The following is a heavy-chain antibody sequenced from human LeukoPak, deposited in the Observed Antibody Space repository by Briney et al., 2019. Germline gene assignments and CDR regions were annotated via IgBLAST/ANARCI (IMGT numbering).Heavy chain of an antibody. CDR3: ARDVDSGWYVN. D-gene: IGHD6-19*01. Sequence: PGGSLRLSCAASGFTFSSYAMQWVRQAPGKGLEWVAVISYDGSNKYYADSVKGRFTISRDNSKNTLYVQMNSLRAEDTAVYYCARDVDSGWYVNWGQGTLVTVSS. J-gene: IGHJ4*02. V-gene: IGHV3-30-3*01. CDR1: GFTFSSYA. CDR2: ISYDGSNK.